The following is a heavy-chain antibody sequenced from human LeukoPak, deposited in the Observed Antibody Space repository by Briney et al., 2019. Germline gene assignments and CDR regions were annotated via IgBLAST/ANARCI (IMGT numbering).Heavy chain of an antibody. J-gene: IGHJ4*02. V-gene: IGHV1-69*13. D-gene: IGHD1-26*01. CDR3: ARTLYSGSYHGGFGY. CDR2: IIPIFGTA. Sequence: GASVKVSCKASGGTFSSYAISWVRQAPGQGLEWMGGIIPIFGTANYAQKFQGRVTITADESTSTAYMELSSLRSEDTAVYYCARTLYSGSYHGGFGYWGQGTLVTVSS. CDR1: GGTFSSYA.